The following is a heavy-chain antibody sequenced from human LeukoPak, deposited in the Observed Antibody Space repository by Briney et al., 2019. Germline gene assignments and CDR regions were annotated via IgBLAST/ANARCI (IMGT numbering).Heavy chain of an antibody. J-gene: IGHJ4*02. D-gene: IGHD5/OR15-5a*01. Sequence: SETLSLTCTVSGASISSSSNYWGWIRQPPGKGLEWIGNIYYSGTTSYNPSLESRVTISVDMSKNQFSLNLSSLTVADTAVYYCARRGSTESHFDCWGQGTLVTVSS. CDR3: ARRGSTESHFDC. CDR1: GASISSSSNY. CDR2: IYYSGTT. V-gene: IGHV4-39*01.